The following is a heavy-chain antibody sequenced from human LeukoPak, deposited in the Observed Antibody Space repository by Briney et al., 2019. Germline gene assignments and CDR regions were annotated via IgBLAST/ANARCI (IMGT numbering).Heavy chain of an antibody. CDR3: AREGAGHYDSSGYPFDI. CDR2: IYYSGST. Sequence: SQTLSLTCTVSGGSISSGGYYWSWIRQHPGKGLEWIGYIYYSGSTYYNPSLKSRVTISVDTSKNQFSLKLSSVTAADTAVYYCAREGAGHYDSSGYPFDIWGQGTMVTVSS. J-gene: IGHJ3*02. CDR1: GGSISSGGYY. D-gene: IGHD3-22*01. V-gene: IGHV4-31*03.